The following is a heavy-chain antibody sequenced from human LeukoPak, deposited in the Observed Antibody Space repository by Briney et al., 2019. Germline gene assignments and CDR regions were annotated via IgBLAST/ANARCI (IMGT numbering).Heavy chain of an antibody. V-gene: IGHV3-23*01. J-gene: IGHJ4*02. CDR2: IIANGDST. D-gene: IGHD5-24*01. Sequence: GGSLRLSCAASGFTFRSYAMSWVRQAPGKGLEWVSSIIANGDSTYYADSVKGRFTISRDNSKNTVYLQMNSLRDEDTAVYYCAKGAGGSYGLYYFDYWGQGTLVTVSS. CDR3: AKGAGGSYGLYYFDY. CDR1: GFTFRSYA.